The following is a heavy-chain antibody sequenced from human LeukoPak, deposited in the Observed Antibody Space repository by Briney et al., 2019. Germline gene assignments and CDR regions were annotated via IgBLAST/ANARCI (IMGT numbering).Heavy chain of an antibody. CDR2: INPNSGGT. J-gene: IGHJ4*02. CDR3: ARVGSYYDSSGYYPY. D-gene: IGHD3-22*01. V-gene: IGHV1-2*02. Sequence: GASVKVSCKASGYTFTGYYMHWVRQAPGQGLEWMGWINPNSGGTNYAQKFQGRVTMTRDTSISTAYMELSRLGSDDTAVYYCARVGSYYDSSGYYPYWGQGTLVTVSS. CDR1: GYTFTGYY.